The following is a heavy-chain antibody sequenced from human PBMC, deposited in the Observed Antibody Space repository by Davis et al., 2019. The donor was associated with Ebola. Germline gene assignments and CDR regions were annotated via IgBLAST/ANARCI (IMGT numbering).Heavy chain of an antibody. V-gene: IGHV1-18*01. Sequence: ASVKVSCKASGYTFTSYGITWVRQAPGQGLEWMGWISAYDGETNYAQKVQGRVIMTTDTSTTTAYMELRSLRSDDTAVYYCARDWDRLRWYYYYGMDVWGKGTTVTVSS. CDR3: ARDWDRLRWYYYYGMDV. D-gene: IGHD4-23*01. CDR1: GYTFTSYG. CDR2: ISAYDGET. J-gene: IGHJ6*04.